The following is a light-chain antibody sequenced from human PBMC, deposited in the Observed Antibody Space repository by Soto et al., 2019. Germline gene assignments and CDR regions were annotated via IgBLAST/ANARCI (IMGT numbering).Light chain of an antibody. CDR1: STDVGRYNY. J-gene: IGLJ1*01. CDR2: DVS. CDR3: TSYTSDSTYV. Sequence: VLTQPASVSGSPGQSITISCTGTSTDVGRYNYVSWYQQHPGKAPKLMVYDVSNRPSWVSNRFSGSKSGITASLTISGLQAEDEADYYCTSYTSDSTYVFGTGTKLTVL. V-gene: IGLV2-14*01.